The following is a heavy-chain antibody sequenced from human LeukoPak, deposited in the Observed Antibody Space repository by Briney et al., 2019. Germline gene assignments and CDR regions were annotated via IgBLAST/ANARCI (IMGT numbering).Heavy chain of an antibody. D-gene: IGHD3-22*01. V-gene: IGHV3-21*04. CDR3: ARWSSSGRHADY. J-gene: IGHJ4*02. Sequence: PGGSLRLSCAASGFTFSSYSMNWVRQAPGKGLEWVSSISSSSSYIYYADSLKGRFTISRDNAKNSLYLQMNSLRAADTAVYYCARWSSSGRHADYWGQGTLVTVSS. CDR2: ISSSSSYI. CDR1: GFTFSSYS.